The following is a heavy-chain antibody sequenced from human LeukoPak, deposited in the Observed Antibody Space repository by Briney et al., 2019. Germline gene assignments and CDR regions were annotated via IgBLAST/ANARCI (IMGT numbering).Heavy chain of an antibody. V-gene: IGHV1-18*01. CDR3: ARHCSSTSCYYYYYMDV. CDR2: ISAYNGNT. CDR1: GYTFTSYG. Sequence: ASVKVSCKASGYTFTSYGISWARQAPGQGLEWMGWISAYNGNTNYAQKLQGRVTMTTDTSTSTAYMELRSLRSDDTAVYYCARHCSSTSCYYYYYMDVWGKGTTVTVSS. J-gene: IGHJ6*03. D-gene: IGHD2-2*01.